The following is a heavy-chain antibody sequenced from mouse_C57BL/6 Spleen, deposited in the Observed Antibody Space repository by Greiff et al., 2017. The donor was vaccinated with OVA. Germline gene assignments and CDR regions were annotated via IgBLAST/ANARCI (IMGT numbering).Heavy chain of an antibody. CDR2: IDPEDGET. J-gene: IGHJ2*01. Sequence: EVQLQQSGAELVKPGASVKLSCTASGFNFNDYYMHWVKQRTEQGLEWIGRIDPEDGETKYAPKFQGKATITVDTSSNTAYLQLSSLTSEDAAVDYCARSAVASYDCDYWGQGTTLTVAS. D-gene: IGHD6-1*01. CDR3: ARSAVASYDCDY. CDR1: GFNFNDYY. V-gene: IGHV14-2*01.